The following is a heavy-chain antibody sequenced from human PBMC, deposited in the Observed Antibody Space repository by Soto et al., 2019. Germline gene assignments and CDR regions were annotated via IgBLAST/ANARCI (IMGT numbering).Heavy chain of an antibody. CDR3: ARGSTGYSSSWYGYYYYGMDV. V-gene: IGHV1-69*12. J-gene: IGHJ6*02. CDR1: GGTFSSYA. Sequence: QVQLVQSGAEVKKPGSSLKVSCKASGGTFSSYAISWVRQAPGQGLEWMGGIIPIFGTANYARKFQGRVRITADESTSTAYMELSSLRSEDRAVYYCARGSTGYSSSWYGYYYYGMDVWGQGTTVTVSS. D-gene: IGHD6-13*01. CDR2: IIPIFGTA.